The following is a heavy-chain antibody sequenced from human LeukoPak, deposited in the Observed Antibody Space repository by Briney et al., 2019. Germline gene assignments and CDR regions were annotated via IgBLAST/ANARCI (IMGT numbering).Heavy chain of an antibody. V-gene: IGHV4-4*02. D-gene: IGHD6-13*01. CDR1: GDSNDDINTCCW. CDR3: ARDPRDPIAAAGSFDY. CDR2: VSHSGDT. J-gene: IGHJ4*02. Sequence: SGTLSLTCDVSGDSNDDINTCCWWTWVRQSPGKGLEWIGEVSHSGDTNYNPSLKSRVTISVDTSKNQFSLKLSSVTAADTAVYYCARDPRDPIAAAGSFDYWGQGTLVTVSS.